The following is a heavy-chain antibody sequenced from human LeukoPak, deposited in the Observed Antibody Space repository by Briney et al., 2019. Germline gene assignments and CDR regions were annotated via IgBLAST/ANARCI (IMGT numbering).Heavy chain of an antibody. CDR1: GFTFSSYW. V-gene: IGHV3-23*01. D-gene: IGHD4-17*01. CDR2: ISGSGGST. Sequence: GGSLRLSCAVSGFTFSSYWMSWVRQAPGKGLEWVSAISGSGGSTYYADSVKGRFTISRDNSKNTLYLQMNSLRAEDTAVYYCAKGRYDYGGNEDYWGQGTLVTVSS. J-gene: IGHJ4*02. CDR3: AKGRYDYGGNEDY.